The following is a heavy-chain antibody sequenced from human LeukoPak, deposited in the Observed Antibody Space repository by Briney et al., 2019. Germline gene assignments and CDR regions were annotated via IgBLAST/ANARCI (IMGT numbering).Heavy chain of an antibody. J-gene: IGHJ3*02. Sequence: SETLSLTCTVSGGSISNSNFFWAWIRRPPGKGLEWIGSIDYSGTTYYTPSLKSRLTISLDTSKNQFSLKLSSVTAADTAVYYCARITRGIAHGLRWAGPDDAFDIWGQGTMVTVSS. D-gene: IGHD4-23*01. CDR1: GGSISNSNFF. CDR3: ARITRGIAHGLRWAGPDDAFDI. V-gene: IGHV4-39*07. CDR2: IDYSGTT.